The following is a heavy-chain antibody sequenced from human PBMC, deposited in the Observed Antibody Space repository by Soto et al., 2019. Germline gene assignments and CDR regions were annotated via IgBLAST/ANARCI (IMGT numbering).Heavy chain of an antibody. CDR1: GASIISGRDY. CDR3: ARLQHYRSGYYPDYFDH. CDR2: IYDSGST. D-gene: IGHD3-3*02. V-gene: IGHV4-31*03. J-gene: IGHJ4*02. Sequence: QVQLQESGPGLVEPSQTLSLTCTVSGASIISGRDYWSWVRQLPGKGLEWLGYIYDSGSTHYNPSLKSRVTIVLNTSKNQFFLRLSSVTAADTAVYYCARLQHYRSGYYPDYFDHWGQGTLVTVSA.